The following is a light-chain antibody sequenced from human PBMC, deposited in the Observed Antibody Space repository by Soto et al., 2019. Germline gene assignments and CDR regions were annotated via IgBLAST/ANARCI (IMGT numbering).Light chain of an antibody. V-gene: IGKV1-6*01. J-gene: IGKJ1*01. CDR3: LQDYDYPWT. CDR1: QVIRND. Sequence: AIQMTQSPSSLSASVGDRVTITCRASQVIRNDVAWYQQQPGRAPKLLIYGASNLQSGVPSRFSGGGSGTDFTLTISSLQPEDFATYYCLQDYDYPWTFGQGTKVEIK. CDR2: GAS.